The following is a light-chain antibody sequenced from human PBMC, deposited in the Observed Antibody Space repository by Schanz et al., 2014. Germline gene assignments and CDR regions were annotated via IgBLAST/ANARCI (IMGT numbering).Light chain of an antibody. Sequence: QSVLTQPPSASGTPGQRVTISCSGSNSNIGRNVVNWYQQFPGTAPKLLIHNSDQRPSGVPDRFSASKSGTSASLAITGLQAEDEADYYCQSYDSSLSGSVFGGGTKLTVL. CDR2: NSD. CDR1: NSNIGRNV. CDR3: QSYDSSLSGSV. J-gene: IGLJ3*02. V-gene: IGLV1-44*01.